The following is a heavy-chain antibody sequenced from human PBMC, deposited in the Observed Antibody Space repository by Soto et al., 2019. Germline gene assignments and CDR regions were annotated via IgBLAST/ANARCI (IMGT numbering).Heavy chain of an antibody. J-gene: IGHJ6*02. CDR1: GYTLISYT. CDR2: INAGNTNT. Sequence: ASVKVCCKASGYTLISYTINWVRQAPGQRLEWMGWINAGNTNTKYSQKFQGRVTITRDTSASTAYMELSSLRSEDTAVYYCARDLYSSSSRGYYYAMDVWGQGTTVTVSS. D-gene: IGHD6-6*01. CDR3: ARDLYSSSSRGYYYAMDV. V-gene: IGHV1-3*01.